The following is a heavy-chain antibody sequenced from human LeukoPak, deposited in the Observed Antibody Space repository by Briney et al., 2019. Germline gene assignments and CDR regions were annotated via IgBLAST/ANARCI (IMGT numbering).Heavy chain of an antibody. J-gene: IGHJ4*02. Sequence: TGESLKISCKGSGYSFSSCWIGWVRQMPGKGLEWMGIINSGRSDTRYSPSFQGQVTISADKSISTAYLQWSSLKASDTAMYYCARQNDYWGQGTLVTVSS. CDR3: ARQNDY. CDR1: GYSFSSCW. V-gene: IGHV5-51*01. CDR2: INSGRSDT.